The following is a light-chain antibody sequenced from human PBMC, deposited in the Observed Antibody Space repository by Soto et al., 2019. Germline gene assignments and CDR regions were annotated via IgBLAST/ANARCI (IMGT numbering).Light chain of an antibody. V-gene: IGLV2-14*01. CDR2: DVS. Sequence: QSALTQPASVSGSPGQSITISCTGTSSDVGGYNYVSWYQQHPGKAPKLMIFDVSNRPSGVSNRFSASKSGNTASLTISGLQAEDEADYYCSSDTSSSTLVIFGGGTKLTVL. CDR1: SSDVGGYNY. CDR3: SSDTSSSTLVI. J-gene: IGLJ2*01.